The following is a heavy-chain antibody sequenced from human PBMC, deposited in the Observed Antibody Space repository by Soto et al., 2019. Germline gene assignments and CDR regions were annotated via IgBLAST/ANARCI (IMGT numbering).Heavy chain of an antibody. J-gene: IGHJ6*02. Sequence: GESLKISCKGSGYTFTNYWIGWVRQMPGKGLEWMGIIYPGDSDTKYNPSFQGQVTISADKSITTTYLRWTSLKASDTAIYYCAASIFYYGMDVWGQGTTVTVSS. CDR3: AASIFYYGMDV. V-gene: IGHV5-51*01. CDR2: IYPGDSDT. CDR1: GYTFTNYW.